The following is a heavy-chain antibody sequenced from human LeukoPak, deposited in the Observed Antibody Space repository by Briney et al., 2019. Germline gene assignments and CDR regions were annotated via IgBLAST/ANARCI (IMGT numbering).Heavy chain of an antibody. CDR2: IWYDGSNK. V-gene: IGHV3-33*08. D-gene: IGHD6-19*01. CDR3: ARDVTGYSSGWYPDY. J-gene: IGHJ4*02. Sequence: GRSLRLSCAASGFTFSSYGMHWVRQAPGKGLEWVAVIWYDGSNKYYADSVKGRFTISRDNSKNTLYLQMNSLRAEDTAVYYCARDVTGYSSGWYPDYWGQGTLVTVSS. CDR1: GFTFSSYG.